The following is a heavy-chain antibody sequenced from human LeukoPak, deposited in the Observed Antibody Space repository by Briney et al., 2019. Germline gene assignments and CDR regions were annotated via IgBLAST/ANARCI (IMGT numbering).Heavy chain of an antibody. V-gene: IGHV3-49*04. CDR3: TRNYNTQDFDY. D-gene: IGHD3-22*01. J-gene: IGHJ4*02. CDR2: IRSSPNGATT. Sequence: GGSLRLSCRTSGFTFAVFAINWVRQAPGKGLEWVGLIRSSPNGATTEYGASVNGRFTISRDDSRNIAYLQMNSLKTEDTAVYYCTRNYNTQDFDYWGQGILVTVSS. CDR1: GFTFAVFA.